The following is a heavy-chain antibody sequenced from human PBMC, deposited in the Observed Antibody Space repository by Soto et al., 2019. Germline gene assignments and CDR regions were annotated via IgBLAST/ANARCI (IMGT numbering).Heavy chain of an antibody. CDR1: GLTFSSNW. Sequence: GGSLRLSCAASGLTFSSNWMSWVRQAPGKGLEWVANIKQDGREKDNVGSLKGRFTISRDNAKTSLNLRMNSLRAEDTAGYYVAKEGDYGDYGLHDWGQGTMVTVSS. V-gene: IGHV3-7*03. D-gene: IGHD4-17*01. CDR3: AKEGDYGDYGLHD. J-gene: IGHJ1*01. CDR2: IKQDGREK.